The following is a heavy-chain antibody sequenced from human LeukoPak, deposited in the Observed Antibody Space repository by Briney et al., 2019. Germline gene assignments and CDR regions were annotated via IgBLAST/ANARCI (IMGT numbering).Heavy chain of an antibody. J-gene: IGHJ4*01. D-gene: IGHD6-13*01. CDR2: IYYSGST. Sequence: SETLSLPCTVSGGAISSYYWSWIPQPPGKGLEWVGYIYYSGSTNYNPSLKSRVTISVDTSKNQVALKLSSVTAADTGVYYRAAVPGYSSSWYVGYWGQGTLVTVPS. CDR3: AAVPGYSSSWYVGY. V-gene: IGHV4-59*01. CDR1: GGAISSYY.